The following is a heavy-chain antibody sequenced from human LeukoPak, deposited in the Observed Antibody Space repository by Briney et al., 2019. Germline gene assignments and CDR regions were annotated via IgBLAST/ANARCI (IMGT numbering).Heavy chain of an antibody. CDR3: ARYPVTTGIDY. D-gene: IGHD4-11*01. V-gene: IGHV4-34*01. J-gene: IGHJ4*02. CDR1: GFNFRSNW. Sequence: GSLRISCVVSGFNFRSNWMSWVRQAPGKGLEWIGEINHSGSTNYNPSLKSRVTISVDTSKNQFSLKLSSVTAADTAVYYCARYPVTTGIDYWGQGTLVTVSS. CDR2: INHSGST.